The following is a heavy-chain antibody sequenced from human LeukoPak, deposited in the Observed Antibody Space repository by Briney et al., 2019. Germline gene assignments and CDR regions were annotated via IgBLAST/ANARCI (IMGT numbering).Heavy chain of an antibody. Sequence: PSQTLSLTCTVSGDSFSGGVYYWSWLRHLPGEGLEWIGYIYYSGDTFYNPSLKSRVTISMDTSKDQFSLRLSSVTVADTAVYYCARGQGWYCSGGSCPPDWWGQGTLVTVSS. V-gene: IGHV4-31*03. J-gene: IGHJ4*02. D-gene: IGHD2-15*01. CDR2: IYYSGDT. CDR1: GDSFSGGVYY. CDR3: ARGQGWYCSGGSCPPDW.